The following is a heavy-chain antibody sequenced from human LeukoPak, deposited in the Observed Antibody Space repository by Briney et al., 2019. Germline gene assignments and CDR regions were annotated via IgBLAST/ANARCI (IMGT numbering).Heavy chain of an antibody. CDR3: ARDVGEYCSSVSCYASDY. CDR2: INPSSGGT. J-gene: IGHJ4*02. D-gene: IGHD2-2*01. Sequence: EASVKVSCKASGYTFTGYYMHWVRQAPGQGLEWMGWINPSSGGTNYAQKFQGRVTMTRDTSISTAYMELSRLRSDDTAVYYCARDVGEYCSSVSCYASDYWGQGTRVTVSS. CDR1: GYTFTGYY. V-gene: IGHV1-2*02.